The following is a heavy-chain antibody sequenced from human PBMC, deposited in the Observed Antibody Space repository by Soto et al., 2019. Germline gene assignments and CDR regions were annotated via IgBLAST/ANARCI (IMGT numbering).Heavy chain of an antibody. D-gene: IGHD7-27*01. CDR3: ARVTPQLGIGY. CDR1: GGSISSGGYS. CDR2: IYHSGST. Sequence: QLQLQESGSGLVKPSQTLSLTCAVSGGSISSGGYSWSWIRQPPGKGLEWIGYIYHSGSTYYNPSLKSRVTISVDRSKNQFSLKLRSVPAAETAVYYCARVTPQLGIGYWGQGTLVTVSS. V-gene: IGHV4-30-2*01. J-gene: IGHJ4*02.